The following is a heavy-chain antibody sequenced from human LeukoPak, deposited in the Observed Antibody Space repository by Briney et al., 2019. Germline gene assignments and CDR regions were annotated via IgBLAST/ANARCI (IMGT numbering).Heavy chain of an antibody. D-gene: IGHD3-22*01. CDR1: GDSINSLDL. V-gene: IGHV4-4*02. J-gene: IGHJ4*02. CDR2: MYLSGTT. Sequence: SETLSLTCTVSGDSINSLDLWSWVRQPPGKGLEWIGEMYLSGTTHSNPSAKSRVTISIDKSKNQFFLNLSSVTAADTAVYYCAGLVGRYSSGLYYYYFDYWGQGTLVTVSS. CDR3: AGLVGRYSSGLYYYYFDY.